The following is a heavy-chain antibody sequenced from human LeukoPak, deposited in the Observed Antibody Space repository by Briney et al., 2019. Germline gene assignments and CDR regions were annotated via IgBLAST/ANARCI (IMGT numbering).Heavy chain of an antibody. CDR3: AKLIWPAQRETDYYYGMDV. Sequence: PGGSLRLSCAASGFTFSSYGMHWVRQAPGKGLEWVAVISYNGSNKYYADSVKGRFTISRDNSKNTLYLQMNSLRAEDTAVYYCAKLIWPAQRETDYYYGMDVWGQGTTVTVSS. J-gene: IGHJ6*02. CDR1: GFTFSSYG. D-gene: IGHD3/OR15-3a*01. V-gene: IGHV3-30*18. CDR2: ISYNGSNK.